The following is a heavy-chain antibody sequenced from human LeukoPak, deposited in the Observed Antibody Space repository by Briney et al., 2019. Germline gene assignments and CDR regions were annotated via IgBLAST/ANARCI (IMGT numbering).Heavy chain of an antibody. V-gene: IGHV4-34*01. J-gene: IGHJ4*02. CDR1: GGSFSGYY. CDR3: ARANNYYDSSGYYYGY. D-gene: IGHD3-22*01. Sequence: SETLSLTCAVYGGSFSGYYWSWIRQPPGKGLEWIVEINHSGSTNYNPSLKSRVTISVDTSKNQFSLKLCSVTAADTAVYYCARANNYYDSSGYYYGYWGQGTLVTVSS. CDR2: INHSGST.